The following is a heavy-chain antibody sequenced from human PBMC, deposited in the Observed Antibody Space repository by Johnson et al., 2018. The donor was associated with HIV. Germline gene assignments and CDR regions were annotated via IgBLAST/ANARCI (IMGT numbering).Heavy chain of an antibody. CDR3: ARDRGYSSSSANAFDI. D-gene: IGHD6-6*01. CDR2: IYSGGST. V-gene: IGHV3-66*02. CDR1: GFTVSSNY. J-gene: IGHJ3*02. Sequence: VQLVESGGGLVQPGGSLRLSCAVSGFTVSSNYMSWVRQAPGKGLEWVSVIYSGGSTYYADSVKGRFTISSDNSKNTLYLQMNSLRAEDTAVYYCARDRGYSSSSANAFDIWGQGTMVTVSS.